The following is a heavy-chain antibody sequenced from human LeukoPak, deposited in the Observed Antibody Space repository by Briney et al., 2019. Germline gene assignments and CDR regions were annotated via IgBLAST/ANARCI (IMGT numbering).Heavy chain of an antibody. J-gene: IGHJ4*02. CDR3: AKDTQWLVRGTDY. CDR2: ISGSGSST. Sequence: QPGGSLILSCAASGFTISCYTMSGLRQAPGKRLEWVSAISGSGSSTYYAASVKGRSNISRDNSKTTLYPQMTSLRADDTAVYYCAKDTQWLVRGTDYWGQGTLVTVSS. V-gene: IGHV3-23*01. D-gene: IGHD6-19*01. CDR1: GFTISCYT.